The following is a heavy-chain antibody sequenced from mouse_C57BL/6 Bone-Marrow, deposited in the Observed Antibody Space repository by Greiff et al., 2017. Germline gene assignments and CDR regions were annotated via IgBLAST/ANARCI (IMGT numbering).Heavy chain of an antibody. CDR1: GFTFSSYA. D-gene: IGHD1-1*01. CDR2: LSSGGDYI. V-gene: IGHV5-9-1*02. J-gene: IGHJ2*01. Sequence: EVKLVESGEGLVKPGGSLKLSCAASGFTFSSYAMSWVRQTPEKRLEWVAYLSSGGDYIYYADTVKGRFTISRDNARNTLYLQMSSLKSEDTAMYYCTRALTTVEDYWGQGTTLTVSS. CDR3: TRALTTVEDY.